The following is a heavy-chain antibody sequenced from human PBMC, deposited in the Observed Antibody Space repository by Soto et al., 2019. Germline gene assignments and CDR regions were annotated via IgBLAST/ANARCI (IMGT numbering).Heavy chain of an antibody. CDR3: ARSFDWLSFDY. CDR1: GGTFSSYT. J-gene: IGHJ4*02. CDR2: IIPILGIA. V-gene: IGHV1-69*02. D-gene: IGHD3-9*01. Sequence: SVKVSCKASGGTFSSYTISWVRQAPGQGLEWMGRIIPILGIANYAQKFQGRVTITADKSTSTAYMELSSLRSEDTAVYYCARSFDWLSFDYWGQGTLVTVSS.